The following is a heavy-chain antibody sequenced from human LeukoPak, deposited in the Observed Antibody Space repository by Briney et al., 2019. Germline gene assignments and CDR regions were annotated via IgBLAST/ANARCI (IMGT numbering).Heavy chain of an antibody. CDR3: AREGYGSGTYSKYDYYGLDV. V-gene: IGHV3-7*01. Sequence: PGGSLRLSCAASGFTFSSNWMSWVRQAPGKGLEWVANIKQDGSQKYYVDSVKGRFTISRDNAKNSLYLQMNSLRAEDTAVYYCAREGYGSGTYSKYDYYGLDVWGQGTTVTVSS. CDR1: GFTFSSNW. CDR2: IKQDGSQK. J-gene: IGHJ6*02. D-gene: IGHD3-10*01.